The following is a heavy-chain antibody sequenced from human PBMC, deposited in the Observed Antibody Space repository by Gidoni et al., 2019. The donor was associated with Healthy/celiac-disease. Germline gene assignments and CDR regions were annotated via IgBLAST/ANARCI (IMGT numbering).Heavy chain of an antibody. CDR1: GFTFSGSA. J-gene: IGHJ6*02. CDR2: IRSKANSYAT. V-gene: IGHV3-73*02. D-gene: IGHD4-17*01. Sequence: EVQLVESGGGLVQPGGSLKLSCAASGFTFSGSAMHWVRQASGKGLEWVGRIRSKANSYATAYAASVKGRFTISRDDSKNTAYLQMNSLKTEDTAVYYCTTYYGDYLYYYYGMDVWGQGTTVTVSS. CDR3: TTYYGDYLYYYYGMDV.